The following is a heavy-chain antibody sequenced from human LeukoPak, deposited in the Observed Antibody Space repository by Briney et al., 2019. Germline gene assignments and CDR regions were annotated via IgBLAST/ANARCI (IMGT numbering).Heavy chain of an antibody. D-gene: IGHD5-18*01. CDR1: DGSFSGYY. J-gene: IGHJ3*02. V-gene: IGHV4-34*01. CDR3: ARSEYSYGADAFDI. CDR2: INHSGST. Sequence: SETLSLTCAVYDGSFSGYYWSWIRQPPGRGLEWIGEINHSGSTNYNPSLKSRVTISLDTSKSQFSLKVRYVTAADTAVYYCARSEYSYGADAFDIWGQGTMVTVSS.